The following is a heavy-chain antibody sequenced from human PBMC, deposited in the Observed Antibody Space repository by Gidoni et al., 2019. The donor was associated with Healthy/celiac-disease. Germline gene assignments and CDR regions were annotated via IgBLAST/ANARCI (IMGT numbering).Heavy chain of an antibody. CDR2: IWYDGSNK. V-gene: IGHV3-33*01. Sequence: QVQLVESGGGVVQPGRSLRLSCAASGFTFSSYGMHWVRQAPGKGLEWVAVIWYDGSNKYYADSVKGRFTISRDNSKNTLYLQMNSLRAEDTAVYYCARSWPYDSSGYWYYGMDVWGQGTTVTVSS. CDR3: ARSWPYDSSGYWYYGMDV. J-gene: IGHJ6*02. CDR1: GFTFSSYG. D-gene: IGHD3-22*01.